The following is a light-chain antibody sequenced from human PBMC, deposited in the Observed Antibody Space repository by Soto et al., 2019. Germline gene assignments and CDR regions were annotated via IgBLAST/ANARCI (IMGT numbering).Light chain of an antibody. Sequence: QSALTQPASVSGSPGQSITISCTGTSSDVGGYKYVSWYQQYPGKAPKLMIYDVSNRPSGVSNRFSGSKSGNTASLTIYGLQAEDEADYYCSSYARSSSYVFGTGTKVTVL. CDR3: SSYARSSSYV. V-gene: IGLV2-14*03. J-gene: IGLJ1*01. CDR1: SSDVGGYKY. CDR2: DVS.